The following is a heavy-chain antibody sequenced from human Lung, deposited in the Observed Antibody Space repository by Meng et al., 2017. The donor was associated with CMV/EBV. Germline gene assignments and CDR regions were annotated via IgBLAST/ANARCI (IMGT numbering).Heavy chain of an antibody. Sequence: SCAASGFTFDDYAMHWVRQAPGKGLEWVSGISWNSGNIGYADSVKGRFTISRDNAKNSLVLQMNSLRVDDTALYYCSKDRHDASTTCFDHWGQGTLVTVSS. CDR1: GFTFDDYA. D-gene: IGHD2-2*01. CDR3: SKDRHDASTTCFDH. J-gene: IGHJ4*02. V-gene: IGHV3-9*01. CDR2: ISWNSGNI.